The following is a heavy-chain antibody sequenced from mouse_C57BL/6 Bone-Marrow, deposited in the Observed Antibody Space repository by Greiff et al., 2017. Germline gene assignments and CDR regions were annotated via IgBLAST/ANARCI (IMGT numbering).Heavy chain of an antibody. CDR2: INPNNGGT. D-gene: IGHD1-1*01. J-gene: IGHJ2*01. CDR3: AIPYYYGSSYFDY. V-gene: IGHV1-26*01. Sequence: EVQLQQSGPELVKPGASVKISCKASGYTFTDYYMNWVKQSHGKSLEWIGEINPNNGGTSYNQKFKGKATLTVDKSSSTAYMELRSLTSEDSAVYYCAIPYYYGSSYFDYWGQGTTLTVSS. CDR1: GYTFTDYY.